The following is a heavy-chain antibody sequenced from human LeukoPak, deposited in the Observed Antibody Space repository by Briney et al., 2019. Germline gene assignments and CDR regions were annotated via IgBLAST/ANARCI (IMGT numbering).Heavy chain of an antibody. V-gene: IGHV4-39*01. D-gene: IGHD3-22*01. J-gene: IGHJ4*02. CDR3: ASLLSMIVVNY. CDR2: IYYSGST. Sequence: SETLSLTCSVSDDSISIYYWGWIRQPPGKGLEWIGSIYYSGSTYYNPSLKSRVTISVDTSKNQFSLKLSSVTAADTAVYYCASLLSMIVVNYWGQGTLVTVSS. CDR1: DDSISIYY.